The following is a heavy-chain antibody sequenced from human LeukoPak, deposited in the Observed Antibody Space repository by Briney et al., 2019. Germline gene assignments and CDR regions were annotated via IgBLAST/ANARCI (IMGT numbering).Heavy chain of an antibody. J-gene: IGHJ4*02. CDR3: ARDSDWAFDY. CDR1: GFPFSSYV. V-gene: IGHV3-48*02. Sequence: GGSLRLSCAASGFPFSSYVMSWVRQAPGKGLEWVSYINHNGEMIYYPDFAKGRFTISRDNGKNSLYLQMNSLRDEDTAVYYCARDSDWAFDYWGQGTLVTVSS. CDR2: INHNGEMI. D-gene: IGHD6-19*01.